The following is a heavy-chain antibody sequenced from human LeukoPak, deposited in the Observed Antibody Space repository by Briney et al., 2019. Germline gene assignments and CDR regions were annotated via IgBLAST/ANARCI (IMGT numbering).Heavy chain of an antibody. CDR3: AREGGTGAFDI. V-gene: IGHV4-59*01. D-gene: IGHD1-14*01. Sequence: SETLSLTCTVSGGSISSYYWSWIRQPPGKGLEWIGSIYYRGSTYYNPALKSRVTISVDTSKNQFSLKLSSVTAADTAVYYCAREGGTGAFDIWGQGTMVTVSP. CDR1: GGSISSYY. CDR2: IYYRGST. J-gene: IGHJ3*02.